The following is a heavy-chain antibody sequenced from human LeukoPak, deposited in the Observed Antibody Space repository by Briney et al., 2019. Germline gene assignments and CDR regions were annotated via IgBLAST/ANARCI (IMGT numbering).Heavy chain of an antibody. CDR3: ARDRSWVGSSPGWFDP. CDR2: ISAYNGNT. D-gene: IGHD6-6*01. Sequence: GASVKVSCKASGYTFTSYGISWVRQAPGQGLEWMGWISAYNGNTNYVQKLQGRVTMTTDTSTSTAYMELRSLRSDDTAVYYCARDRSWVGSSPGWFDPWGQGTLVTVSS. CDR1: GYTFTSYG. V-gene: IGHV1-18*01. J-gene: IGHJ5*02.